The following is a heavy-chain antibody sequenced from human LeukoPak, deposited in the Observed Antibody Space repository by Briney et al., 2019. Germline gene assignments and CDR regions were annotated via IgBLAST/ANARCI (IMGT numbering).Heavy chain of an antibody. V-gene: IGHV6-1*01. CDR2: TYYRSKWYN. Sequence: SQTLSLTCAISGDSVSSNNAAWNWIRQSPSRGLEWLGRTYYRSKWYNEYALSVKSRITINPDTSKNQFSLQLNSVTPEDTAVYYCARELGGSGWLRYYFDYWGQGTLVTVSS. CDR1: GDSVSSNNAA. D-gene: IGHD6-19*01. J-gene: IGHJ4*02. CDR3: ARELGGSGWLRYYFDY.